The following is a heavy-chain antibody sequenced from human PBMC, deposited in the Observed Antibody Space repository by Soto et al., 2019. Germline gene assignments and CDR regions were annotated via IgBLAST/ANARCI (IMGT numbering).Heavy chain of an antibody. D-gene: IGHD3-10*01. CDR3: ARGAGYYGSGSYFDY. J-gene: IGHJ4*02. CDR2: ICYSGST. Sequence: QVQLQESGPGLVKPSQTLSLTYTVSGGSISSGDYYWSWIRQPPGKGLEWIGYICYSGSTYYNPSLKSRVTISVDTSKNQFSLKLSSVTAADTAVYYCARGAGYYGSGSYFDYWGQGTLVTVSS. V-gene: IGHV4-30-4*01. CDR1: GGSISSGDYY.